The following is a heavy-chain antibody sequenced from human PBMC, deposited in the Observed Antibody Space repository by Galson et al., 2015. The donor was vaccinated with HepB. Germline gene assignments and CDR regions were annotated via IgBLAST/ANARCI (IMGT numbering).Heavy chain of an antibody. CDR1: GFTFDDYG. J-gene: IGHJ4*02. D-gene: IGHD3-22*01. CDR3: AGSYDSGTYTLFYSDY. Sequence: SLRLSCAASGFTFDDYGMSWVRQVPGKGLEWVSGISGNGGSTGYADSVKGRFTISRDNAKNSLYLQMNSLRAEDTALYHCAGSYDSGTYTLFYSDYRGQGTLVTVSS. V-gene: IGHV3-20*01. CDR2: ISGNGGST.